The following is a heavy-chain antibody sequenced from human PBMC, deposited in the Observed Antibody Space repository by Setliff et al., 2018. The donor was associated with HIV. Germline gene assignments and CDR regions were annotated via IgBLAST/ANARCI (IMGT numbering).Heavy chain of an antibody. J-gene: IGHJ1*01. Sequence: SETLSLTCTVSGDSIKNYFWNWIRQPAGKGLEWIGRIYTTGSTTYNPSGSTTYNPSLKSRVTMSIDTSERQFSLKLTSVTAADTAVYYCARARRAGSGPKYFQHWGQGTLVTVSS. CDR3: ARARRAGSGPKYFQH. V-gene: IGHV4-4*07. D-gene: IGHD2-15*01. CDR2: IYTTGSTTYNPSGST. CDR1: GDSIKNYF.